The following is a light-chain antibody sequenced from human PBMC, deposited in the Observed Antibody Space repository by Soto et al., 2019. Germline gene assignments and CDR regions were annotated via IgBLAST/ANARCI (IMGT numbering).Light chain of an antibody. Sequence: EIVLTQSPAVLALSPGERATLSCGASQSVSSSYLAWYQQKPGQAPRLLIYGASSRATGIPDRFSGSGSGTDFTLTISRLEPEDFAVYYCQQYGSSGTFGQGTKVDIK. J-gene: IGKJ1*01. CDR3: QQYGSSGT. V-gene: IGKV3-20*01. CDR2: GAS. CDR1: QSVSSSY.